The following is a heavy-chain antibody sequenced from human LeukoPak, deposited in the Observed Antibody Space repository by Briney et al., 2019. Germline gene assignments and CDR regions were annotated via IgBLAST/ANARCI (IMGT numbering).Heavy chain of an antibody. CDR3: AKASPSIAVAGPFDY. Sequence: GGSLRLSCAASGFTFSSYWMSWVRQAPGKGLEWVANIKQDGSEKYYVDSVKGRFTISRDNSKNTLYLQVNSLRAEDTAVYYCAKASPSIAVAGPFDYWGQGTLVTVSS. CDR2: IKQDGSEK. CDR1: GFTFSSYW. D-gene: IGHD6-19*01. J-gene: IGHJ4*02. V-gene: IGHV3-7*01.